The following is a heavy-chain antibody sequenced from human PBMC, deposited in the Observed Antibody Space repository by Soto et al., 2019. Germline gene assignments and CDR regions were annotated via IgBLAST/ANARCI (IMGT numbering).Heavy chain of an antibody. CDR1: GYTFNTYD. J-gene: IGHJ4*02. Sequence: QVQLVQSGAEVKKPGASVKVSCKASGYTFNTYDIEWVRLATGQGLEWMGSMNPNTGSTDYAQKFQGRVTMTMTTSISTAYLELSSLRSDDTAIYYWARTMGGIAAAGSDFWGQGALVTVSA. CDR2: MNPNTGST. V-gene: IGHV1-8*01. D-gene: IGHD6-13*01. CDR3: ARTMGGIAAAGSDF.